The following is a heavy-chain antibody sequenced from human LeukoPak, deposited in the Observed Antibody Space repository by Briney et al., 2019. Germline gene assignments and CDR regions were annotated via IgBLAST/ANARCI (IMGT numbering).Heavy chain of an antibody. J-gene: IGHJ3*02. D-gene: IGHD4-11*01. V-gene: IGHV3-23*01. CDR1: GFTFSDYY. Sequence: GGSLRLSCAASGFTFSDYYMSWIRQAPGKGLEWVSSISGSGANTYYADSVKGRFTVSRDNSKNTLYLQMNSLRAEDAAIYYCANEYSKGDIWGQGTMVTVSS. CDR3: ANEYSKGDI. CDR2: ISGSGANT.